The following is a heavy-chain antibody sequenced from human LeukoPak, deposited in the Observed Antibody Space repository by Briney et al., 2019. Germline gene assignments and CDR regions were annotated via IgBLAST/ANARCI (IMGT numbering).Heavy chain of an antibody. CDR1: GFTFSSYW. CDR3: ARGDWGNFDY. Sequence: GSLRLSCAAFGFTFSSYWMHWVRQAPGKGLVWVSRTNSDGSSTSYADSVKGRFTISRDNAKNTLYLQMNSLRAEDTAVYYCARGDWGNFDYWGQGTLVTVSS. V-gene: IGHV3-74*01. D-gene: IGHD7-27*01. CDR2: TNSDGSST. J-gene: IGHJ4*02.